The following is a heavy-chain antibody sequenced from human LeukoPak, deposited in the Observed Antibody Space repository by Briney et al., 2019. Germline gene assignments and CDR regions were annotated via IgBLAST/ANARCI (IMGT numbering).Heavy chain of an antibody. CDR2: INNDGRRI. J-gene: IGHJ4*02. V-gene: IGHV3-74*01. Sequence: GGSLRLSCAASGFSFSEYWMHGVPQAPGKGREGVSRINNDGRRITYANSVKGRFTISRDNAKNTLYLQMNSLRVEDTAVYYCATSPVISRDWGQGTLVTVSS. D-gene: IGHD3-22*01. CDR1: GFSFSEYW. CDR3: ATSPVISRD.